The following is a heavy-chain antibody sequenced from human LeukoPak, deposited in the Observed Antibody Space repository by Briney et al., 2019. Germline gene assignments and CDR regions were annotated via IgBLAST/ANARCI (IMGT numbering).Heavy chain of an antibody. Sequence: ASVKVSCKASGYTFTNFGISWVRQAPGQGLEWMGWISGYNGNTNYAQKLQGRVTMTTDTSTSTAYMELRSLRSDDTAVYYCARAGPSLYYFDYWGQGTLVTVSS. CDR2: ISGYNGNT. CDR1: GYTFTNFG. CDR3: ARAGPSLYYFDY. V-gene: IGHV1-18*01. J-gene: IGHJ4*02.